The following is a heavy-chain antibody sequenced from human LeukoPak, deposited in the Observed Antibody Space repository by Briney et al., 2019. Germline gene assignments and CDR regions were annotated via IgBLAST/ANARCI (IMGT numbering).Heavy chain of an antibody. D-gene: IGHD6-13*01. V-gene: IGHV1-2*02. J-gene: IGHJ6*02. CDR3: ARGGGSSWSASHLCYYYGMDV. CDR2: INPNSGGT. Sequence: WASVKVSCKASGYTFTGYYMHWVRQAPGQGLEWMGWINPNSGGTNYAQKFQGRVTMTRDTSISTAYMELSRLRSDDTAVYYCARGGGSSWSASHLCYYYGMDVWGQGTTVTVSS. CDR1: GYTFTGYY.